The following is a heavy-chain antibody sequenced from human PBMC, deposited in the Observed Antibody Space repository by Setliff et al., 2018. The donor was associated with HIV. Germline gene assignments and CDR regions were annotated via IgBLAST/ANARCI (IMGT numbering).Heavy chain of an antibody. CDR3: ARQGGYNSPLMV. V-gene: IGHV4-59*08. CDR2: IFDSGTT. D-gene: IGHD3-10*01. Sequence: SETLSLTCTVSGGSITSYYWNWIRQSPGKGLEWIGYIFDSGTTKYNPSVTSRVTISVDASKNQFFLRLISVTAADPAVYYCARQGGYNSPLMVWGQGTLVTVSS. CDR1: GGSITSYY. J-gene: IGHJ4*02.